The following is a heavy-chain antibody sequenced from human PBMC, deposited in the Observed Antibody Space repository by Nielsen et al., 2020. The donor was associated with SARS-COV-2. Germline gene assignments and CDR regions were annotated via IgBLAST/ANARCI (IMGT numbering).Heavy chain of an antibody. D-gene: IGHD5-18*01. Sequence: GESLKISCSASGFTFSAYGMSWVRQAPGKGLEWVSVISASGRNTYYSDSVKGRFTISRDNSQNTLYLQLNSLTAEDTAIYYCAKDYSQENTAMIEWGQGTLVTVSS. CDR2: ISASGRNT. CDR3: AKDYSQENTAMIE. J-gene: IGHJ4*02. CDR1: GFTFSAYG. V-gene: IGHV3-23*01.